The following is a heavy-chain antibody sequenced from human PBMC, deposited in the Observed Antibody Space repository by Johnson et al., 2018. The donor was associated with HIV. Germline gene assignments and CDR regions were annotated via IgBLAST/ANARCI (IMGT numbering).Heavy chain of an antibody. CDR1: GFTFSSYA. CDR3: AKDRATTQYAFDI. D-gene: IGHD1-1*01. V-gene: IGHV3-30*02. Sequence: VLLLESGGGLVQPGGSLRLSCAASGFTFSSYAMHWVRQAPGKGLEWVAFIRYDGSNKYYADSVKGRFTISRDNSKNTLYLQMNSLRAEDTAVYYCAKDRATTQYAFDIWGQGTMVTVSS. CDR2: IRYDGSNK. J-gene: IGHJ3*02.